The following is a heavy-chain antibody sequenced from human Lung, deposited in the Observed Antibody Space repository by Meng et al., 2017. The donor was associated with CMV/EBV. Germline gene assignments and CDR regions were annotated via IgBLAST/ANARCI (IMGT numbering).Heavy chain of an antibody. Sequence: VQLVQSGAEVKRPGASVKISCQASGYSFSGFYLNWARQAPGHGLEWLGRVNPISDDTHLAQKFEGRITVTRGATINTAFMEFTRLRPDDTAVYYCAKSSDNGWSSWGPGTLVTVSS. CDR1: GYSFSGFY. V-gene: IGHV1-2*06. CDR3: AKSSDNGWSS. J-gene: IGHJ4*01. D-gene: IGHD6-19*01. CDR2: VNPISDDT.